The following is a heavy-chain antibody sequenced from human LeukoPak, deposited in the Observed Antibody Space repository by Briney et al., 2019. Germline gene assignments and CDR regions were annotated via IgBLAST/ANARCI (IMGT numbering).Heavy chain of an antibody. CDR1: GFTFSSYA. CDR2: ISGSGGST. V-gene: IGHV3-23*01. Sequence: GGSLRLSCAASGFTFSSYAMSWVRQAPGKGLEWVSAISGSGGSTYYADSVKGRFTISRDNSKNTLYLQMNSLRAEDTAVYYCANRKRSYGSGSYPFDYWGQGTLVTVSS. J-gene: IGHJ4*02. CDR3: ANRKRSYGSGSYPFDY. D-gene: IGHD3-10*01.